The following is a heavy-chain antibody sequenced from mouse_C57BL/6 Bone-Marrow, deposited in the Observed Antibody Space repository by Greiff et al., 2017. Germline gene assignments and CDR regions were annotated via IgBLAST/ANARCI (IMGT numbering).Heavy chain of an antibody. Sequence: QVTLKESGPGILQPSQTLSLTCSFSGFSLSTFGMGVGWIRQPSGKGLEWLAHIWWDDDKYYNPALKSRLTNTKDTSKNQVFLKIANVDTADTATYYCARIDGWLLLDYYAMDYWGQGTSVTVTS. D-gene: IGHD2-3*01. CDR2: IWWDDDK. J-gene: IGHJ4*01. V-gene: IGHV8-8*01. CDR1: GFSLSTFGMG. CDR3: ARIDGWLLLDYYAMDY.